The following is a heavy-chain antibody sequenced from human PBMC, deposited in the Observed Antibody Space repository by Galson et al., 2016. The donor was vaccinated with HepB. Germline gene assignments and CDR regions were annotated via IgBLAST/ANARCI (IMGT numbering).Heavy chain of an antibody. Sequence: SVKVSCKASGYAFTNYGISWVRQAPGQGLEWMGWISAYNGNTNSAQKFQGRVTMTTDTSTSTAYMELRSLRSGAAAVSYFARDLSRYTSSWYTDYFDYWGQGTLVTVSS. J-gene: IGHJ4*02. CDR2: ISAYNGNT. CDR3: ARDLSRYTSSWYTDYFDY. V-gene: IGHV1-18*04. D-gene: IGHD6-13*01. CDR1: GYAFTNYG.